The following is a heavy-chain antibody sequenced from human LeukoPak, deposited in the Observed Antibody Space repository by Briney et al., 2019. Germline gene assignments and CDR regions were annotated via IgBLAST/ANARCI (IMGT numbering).Heavy chain of an antibody. CDR3: ARDHRSGSGSGTQANDY. CDR2: INSSSKTI. D-gene: IGHD3-10*01. J-gene: IGHJ4*02. CDR1: GFTFSYYS. Sequence: GGSLRLSCAASGFTFSYYSMNWVRQAPGKGLEWVSYINSSSKTIYYADSVKGRFTISRDNAKKSLDLQMNSLRDEDTAVYYCARDHRSGSGSGTQANDYWGQGTLVTVSS. V-gene: IGHV3-48*02.